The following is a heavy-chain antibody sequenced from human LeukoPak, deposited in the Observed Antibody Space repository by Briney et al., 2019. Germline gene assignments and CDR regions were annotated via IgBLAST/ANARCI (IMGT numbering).Heavy chain of an antibody. D-gene: IGHD2-2*01. CDR1: GGSFSGYY. Sequence: SETLSLTCAVYGGSFSGYYWSWIRQPPGKGLEWIGEINHSGSTNYNPSLKSRVTISVDTSKNQFSLKLSSVTAADTAVYYCARGPLYCSSTSCYDYYYYYGMDVWGQGTTVTVSS. CDR3: ARGPLYCSSTSCYDYYYYYGMDV. V-gene: IGHV4-34*01. CDR2: INHSGST. J-gene: IGHJ6*02.